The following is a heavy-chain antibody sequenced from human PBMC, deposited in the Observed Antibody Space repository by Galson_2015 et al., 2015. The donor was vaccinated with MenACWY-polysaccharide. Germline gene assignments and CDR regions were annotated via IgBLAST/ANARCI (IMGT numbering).Heavy chain of an antibody. J-gene: IGHJ3*02. CDR1: GSRFSNSG. CDR3: AREGHRIRVQAFYI. D-gene: IGHD2-15*01. Sequence: SLRLSCAESGSRFSNSGIHWVRQAPGKGLEWVAVIQYDGSIKAYADSVKGRFTISRDNSKNTVFLEMNTLGAEDTAVYYCAREGHRIRVQAFYIWGQGTMVTVSS. V-gene: IGHV3-33*01. CDR2: IQYDGSIK.